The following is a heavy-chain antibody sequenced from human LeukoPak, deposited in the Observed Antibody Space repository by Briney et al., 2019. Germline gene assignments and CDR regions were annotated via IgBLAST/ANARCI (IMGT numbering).Heavy chain of an antibody. V-gene: IGHV3-53*01. J-gene: IGHJ4*02. CDR2: IYSGGST. CDR1: GFTVSSNY. Sequence: GGSLRLSCAASGFTVSSNYMSWVRQAPGKGLEWVSVIYSGGSTYYADSVKGRFTISGDNSKNTLYLQKNSLRAEDTAVYYCARIHEGEGMFDYWGQGTLVTVSS. CDR3: ARIHEGEGMFDY.